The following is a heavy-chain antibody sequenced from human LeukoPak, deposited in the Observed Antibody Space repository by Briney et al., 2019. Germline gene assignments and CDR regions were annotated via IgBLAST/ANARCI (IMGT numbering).Heavy chain of an antibody. Sequence: GESLKISCQTSGYMFTWFWIGWVRQMPGKGLEWMGRIDPSDSYTKYSPSFEGHVTISVDKSISTAFLQWNSLKASDSAMYYCATGASKVTTDFANYWGQGTQVAVSS. CDR3: ATGASKVTTDFANY. D-gene: IGHD4-17*01. CDR1: GYMFTWFW. J-gene: IGHJ4*02. V-gene: IGHV5-10-1*01. CDR2: IDPSDSYT.